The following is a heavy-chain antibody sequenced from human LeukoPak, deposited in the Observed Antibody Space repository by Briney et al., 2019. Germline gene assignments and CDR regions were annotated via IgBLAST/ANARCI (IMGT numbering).Heavy chain of an antibody. V-gene: IGHV3-23*01. CDR3: AKDGSSWYSPTDY. Sequence: GGSLRLSCAAAGFTFSSYAMSWVRQAPGKGLGWVSAISGSGGSTYYADSVKGRFTFSRDNSKNTRYLQMHSLRAEDTAVYYCAKDGSSWYSPTDYWGQGTLVTVSS. D-gene: IGHD6-13*01. CDR1: GFTFSSYA. CDR2: ISGSGGST. J-gene: IGHJ4*02.